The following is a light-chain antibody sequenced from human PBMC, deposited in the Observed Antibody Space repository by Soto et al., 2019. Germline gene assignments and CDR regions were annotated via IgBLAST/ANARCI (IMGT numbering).Light chain of an antibody. CDR1: SSDVGGYNF. CDR3: SSYTSSATDV. J-gene: IGLJ1*01. CDR2: DVS. Sequence: QSALTQPASVSGSPGQSVTISCTGTSSDVGGYNFVSWYQQNPGKAPKLMVYDVSSRPSWVSSRFSGSKSGNTASLNISGLQAEDEADYYCSSYTSSATDVFGTGTKVTVL. V-gene: IGLV2-14*01.